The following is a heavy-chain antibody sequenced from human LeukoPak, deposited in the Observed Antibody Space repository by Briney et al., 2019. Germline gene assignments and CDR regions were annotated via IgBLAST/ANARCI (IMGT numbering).Heavy chain of an antibody. Sequence: PSETLSLTCAVYGGSFSGYYWSWIRQPPGKGLEWIGEINHSGSTNYNPSLKSRVTISVDTSKNQFSLKLSSVTAADTAVYYCARASYYDQYLTYYMDVWGKGTRSPSP. CDR2: INHSGST. V-gene: IGHV4-34*01. CDR1: GGSFSGYY. D-gene: IGHD1-26*01. J-gene: IGHJ6*03. CDR3: ARASYYDQYLTYYMDV.